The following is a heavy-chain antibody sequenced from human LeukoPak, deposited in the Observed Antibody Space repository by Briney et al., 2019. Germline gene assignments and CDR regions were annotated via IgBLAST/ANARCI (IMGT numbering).Heavy chain of an antibody. V-gene: IGHV3-23*01. CDR3: TTEVLEGATDGTFDI. D-gene: IGHD1-26*01. Sequence: GGSLRLSCAASGFTLSSYAMTWVRQAPGKGLEWVSGITASGDTTYYADSVKGRFTISRDNSKNTLYLQMNSLKTEETAVYYCTTEVLEGATDGTFDIWGQGTMVTVSS. CDR1: GFTLSSYA. J-gene: IGHJ3*02. CDR2: ITASGDTT.